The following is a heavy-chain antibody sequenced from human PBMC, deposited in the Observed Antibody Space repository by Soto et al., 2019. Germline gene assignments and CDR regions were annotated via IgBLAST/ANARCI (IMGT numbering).Heavy chain of an antibody. V-gene: IGHV3-23*01. CDR1: GFTFSSYA. CDR3: AKALAAAAGYYYYYGMDV. Sequence: PRLSCAASGFTFSSYAMSWVRQAPGKGLEWVSAISGSGGSTYYADSVKGRFTISRDNSKNTLYLQMNSLRAEDTAVYYCAKALAAAAGYYYYYGMDVWGQGTTVTVSS. J-gene: IGHJ6*02. CDR2: ISGSGGST. D-gene: IGHD6-13*01.